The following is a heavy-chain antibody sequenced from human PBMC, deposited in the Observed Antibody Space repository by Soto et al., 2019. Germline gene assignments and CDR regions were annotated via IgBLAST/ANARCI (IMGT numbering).Heavy chain of an antibody. CDR1: GGTFISYA. J-gene: IGHJ6*02. CDR3: AAAVWRGYSEYYYGMDV. Sequence: SVKVSCKAFGGTFISYAFSWVRQAPGQGLEWMGGTIPIFSTTHYAQNFQGRVTITADGSTSTAYMELSSLRSEDTAVYYCAAAVWRGYSEYYYGMDVWGLGTTVTVSS. CDR2: TIPIFSTT. V-gene: IGHV1-69*13. D-gene: IGHD3-3*01.